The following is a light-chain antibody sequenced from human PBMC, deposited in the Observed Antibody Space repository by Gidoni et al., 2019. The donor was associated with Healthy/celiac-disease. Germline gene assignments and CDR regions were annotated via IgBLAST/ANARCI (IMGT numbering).Light chain of an antibody. V-gene: IGLV2-23*01. CDR2: AGS. CDR3: CSYAGSSTWV. J-gene: IGLJ3*02. CDR1: SSDVGSYDL. Sequence: QSALTPPASVSGSPGRSITIACTGTSSDVGSYDLVSWYQQPPGKATKLMIYAGSQRPSGVSNRFSGSKSGNTASLTISGLQAEDEADYYCCSYAGSSTWVFGGGTKLTVL.